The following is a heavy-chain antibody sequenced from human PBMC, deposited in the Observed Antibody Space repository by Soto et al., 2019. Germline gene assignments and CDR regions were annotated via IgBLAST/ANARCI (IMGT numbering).Heavy chain of an antibody. Sequence: QVQLVQSGAEVKKPGSSVKVSCKASGGTFSSYAISWVRQAPGQGLEWMGGIIPIFGTANYAQKFQGRVTITADESTSTAYMSLSSLRSEDTAVYYCARGGGMTTVTTGYYYYGMDVWGQGTPVTVSS. CDR3: ARGGGMTTVTTGYYYYGMDV. J-gene: IGHJ6*02. CDR2: IIPIFGTA. CDR1: GGTFSSYA. V-gene: IGHV1-69*01. D-gene: IGHD4-17*01.